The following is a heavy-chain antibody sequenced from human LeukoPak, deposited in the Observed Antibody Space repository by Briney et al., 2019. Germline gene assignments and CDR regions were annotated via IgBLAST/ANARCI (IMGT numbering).Heavy chain of an antibody. Sequence: PSETLSLTCTVSGASIDSTDYYWDWIRQSPGKGLEWIANIYYSGSTYYNPSLKSRVTISLDTSKNQFSLKLSSVTAADTAAYYCASVRRGFGESSKYYAYYYMGVWGKGTTDTISS. D-gene: IGHD3-10*01. CDR3: ASVRRGFGESSKYYAYYYMGV. V-gene: IGHV4-39*01. CDR2: IYYSGST. J-gene: IGHJ6*03. CDR1: GASIDSTDYY.